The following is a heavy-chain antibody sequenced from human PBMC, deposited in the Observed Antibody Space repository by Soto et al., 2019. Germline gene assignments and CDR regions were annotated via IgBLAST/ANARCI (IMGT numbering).Heavy chain of an antibody. Sequence: GGSLRLSCAASGFTFSSYGMHWVRQAPGKGLEWVAVISYDGSNKYYADSVKGRFTISRDNSKNTLYLQMNSLRAEDTAVYYCAKGAHTAMVVYYFDYWGQGTLVTVSS. CDR1: GFTFSSYG. V-gene: IGHV3-30*18. CDR3: AKGAHTAMVVYYFDY. J-gene: IGHJ4*02. CDR2: ISYDGSNK. D-gene: IGHD5-18*01.